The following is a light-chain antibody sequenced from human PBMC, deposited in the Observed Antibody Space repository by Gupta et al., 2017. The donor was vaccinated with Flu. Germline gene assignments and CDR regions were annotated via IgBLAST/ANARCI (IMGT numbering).Light chain of an antibody. J-gene: IGKJ2*01. CDR3: HQSDTAPHT. Sequence: SSLSASLGDRVTITCRASHNIKNYLNWYQQKAGRAPKLLIFAASTLQGGVPSRFSGSGSGTEFTLTITNLQPEDLATYFCHQSDTAPHTFGQGTTLEIK. CDR2: AAS. CDR1: HNIKNY. V-gene: IGKV1-39*01.